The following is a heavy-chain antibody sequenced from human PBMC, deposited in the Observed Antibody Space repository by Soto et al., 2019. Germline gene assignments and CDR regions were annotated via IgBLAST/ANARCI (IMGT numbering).Heavy chain of an antibody. V-gene: IGHV4-31*03. Sequence: SETLSLTCTVSGGSISSGGYYWSWIRQHSGKGLEWIGYIYYSGRTYYNPSLESRVTISVDTSQNQFSLKLSSVTAADSAVYYCARPSYYYGLDVWGQGTTVTVSS. CDR1: GGSISSGGYY. CDR2: IYYSGRT. CDR3: ARPSYYYGLDV. J-gene: IGHJ6*02.